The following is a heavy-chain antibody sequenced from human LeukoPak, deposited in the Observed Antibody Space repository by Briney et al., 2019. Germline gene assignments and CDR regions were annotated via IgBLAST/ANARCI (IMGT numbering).Heavy chain of an antibody. D-gene: IGHD2-15*01. V-gene: IGHV1-69*04. Sequence: GASVKVSCKASGGTFSSYVISWVRQAPGQGLEWMGRIIPILDIANYAQKFQGRVTITADKSTSTAYMELRSLRSDDTAVYYCAIRYCSGGSCEGYYFDYWGQGTLVTVSS. CDR3: AIRYCSGGSCEGYYFDY. J-gene: IGHJ4*02. CDR2: IIPILDIA. CDR1: GGTFSSYV.